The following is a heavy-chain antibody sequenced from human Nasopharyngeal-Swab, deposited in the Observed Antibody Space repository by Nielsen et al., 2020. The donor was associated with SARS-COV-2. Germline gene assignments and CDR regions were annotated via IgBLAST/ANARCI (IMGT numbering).Heavy chain of an antibody. V-gene: IGHV4-61*08. J-gene: IGHJ4*02. CDR3: AREFGDTFDY. Sequence: SETLSLTCTVSGGSISSGDYYWSWIRQPPGKGLEWIGYLYHSGSTNYNPSLKSRVTISVDTSKNQFSLKLSSVTAADTAVYYCAREFGDTFDYWGQGTLVTVSS. D-gene: IGHD2-21*01. CDR2: LYHSGST. CDR1: GGSISSGDYY.